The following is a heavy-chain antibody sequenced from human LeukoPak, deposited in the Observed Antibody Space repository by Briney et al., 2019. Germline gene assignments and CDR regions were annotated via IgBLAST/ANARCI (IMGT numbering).Heavy chain of an antibody. CDR1: GYTFTSYY. CDR2: INPSGGST. CDR3: ARPDYGDYAFDY. Sequence: ASVEVSCKASGYTFTSYYMHWVRQAPGQGLEWMGIINPSGGSTSYAQKFQGRVTMTRDTSTSTVYMELSSLRSEDTAVYYCARPDYGDYAFDYWGQGTLVTVSS. V-gene: IGHV1-46*01. J-gene: IGHJ4*02. D-gene: IGHD4-17*01.